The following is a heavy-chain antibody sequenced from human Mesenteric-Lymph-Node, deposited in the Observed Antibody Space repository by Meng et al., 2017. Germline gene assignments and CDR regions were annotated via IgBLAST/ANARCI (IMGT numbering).Heavy chain of an antibody. V-gene: IGHV4-34*02. CDR3: ARGGATPMIIKY. J-gene: IGHJ4*02. D-gene: IGHD3-10*01. CDR1: GGALSGYY. CDR2: VYHNGVT. Sequence: QGQLKQWGGEVWKPSETRSLTGAVYGGALSGYYWSWIRQPPGKGLEWMGEVYHNGVTKYSPSLRSRVVISIDTSKNQFSLNLRSVSAADTAMYYCARGGATPMIIKYWGPGTLVTVSS.